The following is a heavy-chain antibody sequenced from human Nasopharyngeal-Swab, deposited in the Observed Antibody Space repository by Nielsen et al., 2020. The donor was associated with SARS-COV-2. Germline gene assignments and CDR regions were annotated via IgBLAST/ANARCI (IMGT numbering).Heavy chain of an antibody. Sequence: GGSLRLSCAASGFTFSSYSMNWVRQAPGKGLEWVSSISSSRSYIYYADSVKGRFTVSRDNAKTSLYLQMSSLRDEDTAVYYCVREFEATGATYLDYWGLGTLVTVSS. J-gene: IGHJ4*02. CDR1: GFTFSSYS. CDR3: VREFEATGATYLDY. CDR2: ISSSRSYI. V-gene: IGHV3-21*01. D-gene: IGHD1-26*01.